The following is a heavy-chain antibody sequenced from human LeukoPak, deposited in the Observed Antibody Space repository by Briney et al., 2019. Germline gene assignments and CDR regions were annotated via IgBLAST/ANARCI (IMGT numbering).Heavy chain of an antibody. CDR2: ITPIFGEA. J-gene: IGHJ4*02. D-gene: IGHD5-12*01. V-gene: IGHV1-69*13. Sequence: ASVKVSCKVSGGTFSSYPISWVRQAPGQGLEWMGEITPIFGEAQNAEKFQGRVTITADEPTSTVYMELTSLRSDDTAMYYCARNSRVAPTSGLNYWGQGTLVTVSS. CDR1: GGTFSSYP. CDR3: ARNSRVAPTSGLNY.